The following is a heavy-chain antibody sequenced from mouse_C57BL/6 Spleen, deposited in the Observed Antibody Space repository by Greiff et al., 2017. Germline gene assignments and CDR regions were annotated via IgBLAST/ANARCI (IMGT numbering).Heavy chain of an antibody. V-gene: IGHV14-2*01. CDR1: GYTFTSYY. Sequence: EVQLQQPGAELVKPGASVKVSCKASGYTFTSYYMHWVKQRTEQGLEWIGRIDPEDGETKYAPKFQGKATITADTSSNTAYLQLSSLTSEDTAVYYCARGGDGYPFDYWGQGTTLTVSS. J-gene: IGHJ2*01. CDR3: ARGGDGYPFDY. D-gene: IGHD2-3*01. CDR2: IDPEDGET.